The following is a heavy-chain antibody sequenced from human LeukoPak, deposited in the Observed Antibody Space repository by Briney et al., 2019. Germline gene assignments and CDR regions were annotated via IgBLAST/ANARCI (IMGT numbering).Heavy chain of an antibody. J-gene: IGHJ4*02. CDR3: ARGGHYYDSSEPLWK. CDR2: IYYSGST. CDR1: GGSISSYY. D-gene: IGHD3-22*01. V-gene: IGHV4-59*01. Sequence: PSETLSLTCTVSGGSISSYYWSWIRQPPGKGLEWIGYIYYSGSTNYNPSLKSRVTISVDTSKNQFSLKLSSVTAADTAVYYCARGGHYYDSSEPLWKWGQGTLVTVSS.